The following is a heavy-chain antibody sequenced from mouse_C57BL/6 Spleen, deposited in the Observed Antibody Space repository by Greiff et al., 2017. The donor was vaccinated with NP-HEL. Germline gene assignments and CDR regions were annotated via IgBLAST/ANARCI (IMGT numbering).Heavy chain of an antibody. J-gene: IGHJ2*01. CDR1: GYTFTDYY. CDR3: ASLPFITTVVEYYFDY. Sequence: EVQLQQSGPVLVKPGASVKMSCKASGYTFTDYYMNWVKQSHGKSLEWIGVINPYNGGTSYNQKFKGKATLTVDKSSSTAYMELNSLTSEDSAVYYCASLPFITTVVEYYFDYWGQGTTLTVSS. D-gene: IGHD1-1*01. V-gene: IGHV1-19*01. CDR2: INPYNGGT.